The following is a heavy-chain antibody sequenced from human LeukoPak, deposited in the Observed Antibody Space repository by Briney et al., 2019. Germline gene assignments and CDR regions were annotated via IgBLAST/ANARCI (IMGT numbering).Heavy chain of an antibody. CDR3: ARGPLDSGYTYFDY. V-gene: IGHV4-59*02. CDR2: FSYSGST. D-gene: IGHD5-12*01. J-gene: IGHJ4*02. Sequence: SETLSLTCTVSGASVSNYYWSWIRQPPGKGLEGIGYFSYSGSTNYNPSLKSRVTISVDTSKNQFSLKLSSVTAADTAVYYCARGPLDSGYTYFDYWGQGTLVSVAS. CDR1: GASVSNYY.